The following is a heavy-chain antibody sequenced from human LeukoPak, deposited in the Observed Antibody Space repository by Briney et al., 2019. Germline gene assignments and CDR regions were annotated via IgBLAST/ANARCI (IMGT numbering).Heavy chain of an antibody. CDR1: GFTFSSYA. V-gene: IGHV3-7*01. CDR2: IKPTGSEK. D-gene: IGHD3-10*01. J-gene: IGHJ3*02. Sequence: PGRSLRLSCAASGFTFSSYAMHWVRQAPGKGLEWVANIKPTGSEKTYVDSVKGRFTISRDNAKSSVYLQMNSLRAEDTAVYYCARVGDTMVRGGQPVNAFDIWGQGTMVTVSS. CDR3: ARVGDTMVRGGQPVNAFDI.